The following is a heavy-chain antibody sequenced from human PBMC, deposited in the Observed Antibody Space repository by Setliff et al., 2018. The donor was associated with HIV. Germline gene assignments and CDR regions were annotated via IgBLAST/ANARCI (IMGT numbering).Heavy chain of an antibody. CDR1: GFTFSSYA. J-gene: IGHJ4*02. CDR2: ISGDGGRT. Sequence: GGSLRLSCAASGFTFSSYAMSWVRQAPGKGLEWVSAISGDGGRTYFAGPVEGRFSTSRDNSKDTLDLQMNSLRVDDTAVYYCAKKTAAYTSGSWLHYWGQGTLVTVSS. V-gene: IGHV3-23*01. D-gene: IGHD3-10*01. CDR3: AKKTAAYTSGSWLHY.